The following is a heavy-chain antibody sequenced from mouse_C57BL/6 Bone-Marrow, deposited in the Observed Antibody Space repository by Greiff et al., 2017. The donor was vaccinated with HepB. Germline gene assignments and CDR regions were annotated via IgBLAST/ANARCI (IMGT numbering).Heavy chain of an antibody. CDR2: IDPETGGT. D-gene: IGHD4-1*01. CDR1: GYTFTDYE. CDR3: TGANWDYYAMDY. Sequence: QVQLQQSGAELVRPGASVTLSCMASGYTFTDYEMHWVKQTPVHGLEWIGAIDPETGGTAYNQKFKGKAILTADKSSSTAYMELRSLTSEDSAVYYCTGANWDYYAMDYWGQGTSVTVSS. J-gene: IGHJ4*01. V-gene: IGHV1-15*01.